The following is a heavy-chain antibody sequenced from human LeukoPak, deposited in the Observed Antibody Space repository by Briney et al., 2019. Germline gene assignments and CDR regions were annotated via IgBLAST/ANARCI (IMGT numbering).Heavy chain of an antibody. J-gene: IGHJ6*03. CDR3: ARGAAAIRLYYYYYMDV. CDR1: GFTFSSYA. D-gene: IGHD2-2*01. CDR2: ISASGDVT. V-gene: IGHV3-23*01. Sequence: GGSLRLSCAASGFTFSSYAMSWVRQAPGRGLEWVSAISASGDVTFHADSVRGRFTISRDNAKNSLYLQMNSLRAEDTAVYYCARGAAAIRLYYYYYMDVWGKGTTVTVSS.